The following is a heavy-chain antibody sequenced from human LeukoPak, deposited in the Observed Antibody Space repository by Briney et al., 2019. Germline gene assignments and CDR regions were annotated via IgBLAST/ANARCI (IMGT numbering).Heavy chain of an antibody. Sequence: GGSLRLSCAAPGFTVSSNYMGWVRQAPGRGLEWVSAISASGDVTFYADSLRGRFTISRDNSKSTLYLQMNGLRAEDTAIFYCAKSLFTSATGTGRAFHIWGQGTRVTVSS. D-gene: IGHD1-1*01. CDR2: ISASGDVT. V-gene: IGHV3-23*01. J-gene: IGHJ3*02. CDR1: GFTVSSNY. CDR3: AKSLFTSATGTGRAFHI.